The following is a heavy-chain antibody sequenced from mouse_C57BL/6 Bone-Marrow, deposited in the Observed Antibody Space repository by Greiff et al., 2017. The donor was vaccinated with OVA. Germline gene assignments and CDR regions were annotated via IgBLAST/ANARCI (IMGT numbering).Heavy chain of an antibody. CDR2: ISYDGSN. V-gene: IGHV3-6*01. Sequence: EVKLQESGPGLVKPSQSLSLTCSVTGYSITSGYYWNWIRQFPGNKLEWMGYISYDGSNNYNPSLKNRISITRDTSKNQFFLKLNSVTTEDTATYYCARDSSGYVAYWGQGTLVTVSA. CDR3: ARDSSGYVAY. CDR1: GYSITSGYY. J-gene: IGHJ3*01. D-gene: IGHD3-2*02.